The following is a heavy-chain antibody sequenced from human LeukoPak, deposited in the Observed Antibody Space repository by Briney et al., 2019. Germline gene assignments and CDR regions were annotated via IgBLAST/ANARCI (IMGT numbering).Heavy chain of an antibody. V-gene: IGHV3-21*01. CDR3: ARDQALGDYDILTGYYNPFDY. J-gene: IGHJ4*02. Sequence: GGSLRLSCAASGFTFSSYSMNWVRQAPGKGLEWVSSISSSSSYIYYADSVKGRFTISRDNAKNSLYLQMNSLRAEDTAVYYCARDQALGDYDILTGYYNPFDYWGQGTLVTVSS. CDR1: GFTFSSYS. CDR2: ISSSSSYI. D-gene: IGHD3-9*01.